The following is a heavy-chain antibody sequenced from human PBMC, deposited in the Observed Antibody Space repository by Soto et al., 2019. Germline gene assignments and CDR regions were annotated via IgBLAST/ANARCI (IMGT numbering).Heavy chain of an antibody. D-gene: IGHD6-13*01. Sequence: QVQLQQWGAGLLKPSETLSLTCAVSGGSFSGYYWSWIRQTPGKGLEWIGEINHSGFTDYNPSLTSRVPISVDTSKNHVSMKLTSVTAADTAVYYCARFPFSTSSWSNPRYFDSWGQGTLVTVSS. CDR3: ARFPFSTSSWSNPRYFDS. CDR2: INHSGFT. V-gene: IGHV4-34*01. CDR1: GGSFSGYY. J-gene: IGHJ4*02.